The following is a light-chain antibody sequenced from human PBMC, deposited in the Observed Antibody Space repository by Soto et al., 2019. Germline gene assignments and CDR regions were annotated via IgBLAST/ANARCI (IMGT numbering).Light chain of an antibody. J-gene: IGKJ2*01. CDR3: QEYKSYST. Sequence: DIQMTQSPSTLSASVGDRVTITCRASQSINTWLAWYQQKPGKAPRFLIYQASSLESGAPSRFSGSGFGTEFTLTISNLQPDDFATYYCQEYKSYSTFGRGTKLETK. CDR1: QSINTW. CDR2: QAS. V-gene: IGKV1-5*03.